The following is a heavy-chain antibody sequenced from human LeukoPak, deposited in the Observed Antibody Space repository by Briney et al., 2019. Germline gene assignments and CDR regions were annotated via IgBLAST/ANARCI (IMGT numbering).Heavy chain of an antibody. Sequence: SETLSLTCTVSGHSISGHYWSWLRQPPGKGLEWIGYIYYSGSTNYNPSLKSRVTISVDTSKNQFSLNLSSVTAADTAVYYCARYQLLYWFDPWGRGTLVTVSS. CDR1: GHSISGHY. CDR3: ARYQLLYWFDP. CDR2: IYYSGST. D-gene: IGHD1-1*01. J-gene: IGHJ5*02. V-gene: IGHV4-59*11.